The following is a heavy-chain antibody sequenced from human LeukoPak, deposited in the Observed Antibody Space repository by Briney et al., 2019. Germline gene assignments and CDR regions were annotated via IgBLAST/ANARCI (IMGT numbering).Heavy chain of an antibody. D-gene: IGHD6-6*01. J-gene: IGHJ4*02. Sequence: SETLSLTCAVYGGSFSGYYWNWIRQPPGKGLEWIGEINHSGSTNYNPSLKSRVTISVDTSKNQFSLKLSSVTAADTAVYYCARHVGAARLGPPFDYWGQGTLVTVSS. CDR1: GGSFSGYY. V-gene: IGHV4-34*01. CDR2: INHSGST. CDR3: ARHVGAARLGPPFDY.